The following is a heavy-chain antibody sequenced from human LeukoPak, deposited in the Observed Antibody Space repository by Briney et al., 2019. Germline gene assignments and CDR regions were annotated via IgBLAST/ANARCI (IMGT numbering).Heavy chain of an antibody. CDR2: ISWNSGTI. D-gene: IGHD3-22*01. CDR3: AKGLGGYYDSSGDY. J-gene: IGHJ4*02. V-gene: IGHV3-9*01. Sequence: GGSLRLSCAASGFTFDDYALHWVRQAPGKGLEWDSVISWNSGTIAYADSVKGRFTISRDNAKNSLYLQMNSLRPEDTALYYCAKGLGGYYDSSGDYWGQGTLVTVSS. CDR1: GFTFDDYA.